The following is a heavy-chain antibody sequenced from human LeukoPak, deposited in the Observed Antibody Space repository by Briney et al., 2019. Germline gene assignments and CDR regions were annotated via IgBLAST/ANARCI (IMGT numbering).Heavy chain of an antibody. Sequence: GGSLRLSCAASGFTFSSYWMSWVRQAPGKGLEWVANIKQDGSEKYYVDSVKGRFTISRDNAKNSLYLQMNSLRAEDTAVYYCAKDAHDFWSGYFQDAFDIWGQGTMVTVSS. J-gene: IGHJ3*02. V-gene: IGHV3-7*01. CDR2: IKQDGSEK. CDR3: AKDAHDFWSGYFQDAFDI. D-gene: IGHD3-3*01. CDR1: GFTFSSYW.